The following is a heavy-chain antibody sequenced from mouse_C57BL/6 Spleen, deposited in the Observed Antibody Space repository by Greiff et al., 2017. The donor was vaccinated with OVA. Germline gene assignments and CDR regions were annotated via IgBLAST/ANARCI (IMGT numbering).Heavy chain of an antibody. CDR1: GFSLTSYG. CDR3: ARHYYGNYWYFDV. V-gene: IGHV2-6-1*01. J-gene: IGHJ1*03. CDR2: IWSDGST. D-gene: IGHD2-1*01. Sequence: QVQLKQSGPGLVAPSQSLSITCTVSGFSLTSYGVHWVRQPPGKGLEWLVVIWSDGSTTYNSALKSRLSISKDNSKSQVFLKMNSLQTDDTAMYYCARHYYGNYWYFDVWGTGTTVTVSS.